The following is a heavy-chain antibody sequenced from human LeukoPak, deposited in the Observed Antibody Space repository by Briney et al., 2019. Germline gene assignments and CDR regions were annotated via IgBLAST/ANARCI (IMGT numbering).Heavy chain of an antibody. CDR1: GYTFTSYA. CDR3: ARDPRTDYGGNDGFDY. D-gene: IGHD4-23*01. J-gene: IGHJ4*02. CDR2: INTNTGNP. Sequence: ASVKVSCKASGYTFTSYAMNWVRQAPGQGLEWMGWINTNTGNPTYAQGFTGRFVFSLDTSVSTAYLRISSLKAEDTAVYYCARDPRTDYGGNDGFDYWGQGTLVTVSS. V-gene: IGHV7-4-1*02.